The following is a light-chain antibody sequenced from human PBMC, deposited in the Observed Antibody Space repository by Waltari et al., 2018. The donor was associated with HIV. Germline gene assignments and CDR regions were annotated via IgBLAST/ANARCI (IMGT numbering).Light chain of an antibody. CDR2: RND. CDR3: AAWDNSLSAWV. J-gene: IGLJ3*02. CDR1: SSNIGSNY. V-gene: IGLV1-47*01. Sequence: QSVLTQPPSASGTPGQRVSISCSGSSSNIGSNYVYWYQQLPGPAPKLLIYRNDERPSGVPDRFSGSKSGTSASLALSGLRSEDEADYYCAAWDNSLSAWVFGGGTKLTVL.